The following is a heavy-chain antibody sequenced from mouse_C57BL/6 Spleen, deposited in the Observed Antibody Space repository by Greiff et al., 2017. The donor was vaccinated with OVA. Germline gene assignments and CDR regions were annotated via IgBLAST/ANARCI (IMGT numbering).Heavy chain of an antibody. Sequence: QVQLQQPGAELVRPGPSVKLSCKASGYTFTSYWMHWVKQRPGQGLEWIGVIDPSDSYTKYNQKFKGKATMTVDTSSSTAYMQLSSLTSEDSAVYYCARSGKSSPFFDDWGQGTTLTVSS. CDR1: GYTFTSYW. CDR2: IDPSDSYT. D-gene: IGHD3-1*01. J-gene: IGHJ2*01. V-gene: IGHV1-59*01. CDR3: ARSGKSSPFFDD.